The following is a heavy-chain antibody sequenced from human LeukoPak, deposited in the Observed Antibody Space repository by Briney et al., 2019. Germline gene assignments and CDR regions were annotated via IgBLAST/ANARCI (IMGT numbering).Heavy chain of an antibody. D-gene: IGHD1-1*01. V-gene: IGHV1-24*01. Sequence: ASVKVSCKVSGYTLTELSMHWVRQAPGKGRGWMGGFDPEDVETIYAQKCQGRVTMTEDTSTDTAYMALSSLRSEDTAVYYCATVSDNWNDGGVYYFDYWGQGTLVTVSS. J-gene: IGHJ4*02. CDR3: ATVSDNWNDGGVYYFDY. CDR2: FDPEDVET. CDR1: GYTLTELS.